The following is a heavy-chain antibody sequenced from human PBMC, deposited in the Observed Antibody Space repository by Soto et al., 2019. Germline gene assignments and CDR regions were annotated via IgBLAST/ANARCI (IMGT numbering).Heavy chain of an antibody. J-gene: IGHJ6*02. D-gene: IGHD6-13*01. CDR1: GFSCSSYG. V-gene: IGHV3-21*01. Sequence: GGSLRLSCAASGFSCSSYGVNWVRQAPGKGLEWVASISSGSSSKFYAQSLKGRFTFSRANAKNSLFLEMNSLRDEDTAVYYCARPTTSIAAAGSDYYYYGMAVWGQGTTVTVSS. CDR2: ISSGSSSK. CDR3: ARPTTSIAAAGSDYYYYGMAV.